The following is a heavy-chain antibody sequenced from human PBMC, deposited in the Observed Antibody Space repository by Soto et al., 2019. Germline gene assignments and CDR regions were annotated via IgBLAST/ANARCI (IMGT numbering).Heavy chain of an antibody. Sequence: QVQLVEAGGGVVQPGRSLRLSCATSGFPFSAYSMHWVRQAPGKGLEWVAVIWSDGVSKYYVDSVKGRCTVSRDNSKNTLYLQMNSLRAEETAIYYCARDLNDILTSSGNDYWGQGTLVTVSS. CDR1: GFPFSAYS. CDR3: ARDLNDILTSSGNDY. CDR2: IWSDGVSK. D-gene: IGHD3-9*01. V-gene: IGHV3-33*01. J-gene: IGHJ4*02.